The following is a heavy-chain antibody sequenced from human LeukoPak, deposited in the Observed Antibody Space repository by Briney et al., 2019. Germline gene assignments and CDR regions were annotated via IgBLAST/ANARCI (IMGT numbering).Heavy chain of an antibody. J-gene: IGHJ3*02. CDR3: ARGLGAYYDILTGFAPGDAFDI. Sequence: SETLSLTCTVSGGSISSYYWSWIRQPAGKGLEWIGRIYTSGSTNYNPSLKSRVTMSVDTSKNQFSLKLSSVTAADTAVYYCARGLGAYYDILTGFAPGDAFDIWGQGTMVTVSS. V-gene: IGHV4-4*07. D-gene: IGHD3-9*01. CDR1: GGSISSYY. CDR2: IYTSGST.